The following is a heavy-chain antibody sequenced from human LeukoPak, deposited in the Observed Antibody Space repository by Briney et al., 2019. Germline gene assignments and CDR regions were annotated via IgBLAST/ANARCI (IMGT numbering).Heavy chain of an antibody. D-gene: IGHD3-10*01. CDR3: ARGRLLWADGMDV. J-gene: IGHJ6*02. CDR1: GDSINGYY. CDR2: INHSGST. V-gene: IGHV4-34*01. Sequence: SQTLSLTCTVSGDSINGYYWSWIRQPPGKGLEWIGEINHSGSTNYNPSLKSRVTISVDTSKNQFSLKLSSVTAADTAVFYCARGRLLWADGMDVWGQGTTVTVSS.